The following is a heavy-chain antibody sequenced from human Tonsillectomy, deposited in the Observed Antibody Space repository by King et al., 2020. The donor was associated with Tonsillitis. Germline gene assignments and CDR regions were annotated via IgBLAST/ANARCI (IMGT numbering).Heavy chain of an antibody. Sequence: QLVQSGGGVVQPGGSLRLSCAASGFTFSSYGIHWVRQAPGKGLEWVAFIRYDGSNKYYADSVKGRFTISRDNSKNTVNLQMNSLRAEDTAVYYCAKPIKYCSGGSCSFDYWGQGALVTVSS. D-gene: IGHD2-15*01. J-gene: IGHJ4*02. V-gene: IGHV3-30*02. CDR2: IRYDGSNK. CDR3: AKPIKYCSGGSCSFDY. CDR1: GFTFSSYG.